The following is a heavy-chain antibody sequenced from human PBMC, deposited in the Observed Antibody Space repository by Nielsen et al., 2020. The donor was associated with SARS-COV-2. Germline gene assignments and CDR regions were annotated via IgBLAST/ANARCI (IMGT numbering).Heavy chain of an antibody. V-gene: IGHV3-30*03. CDR3: ARDYDILTGYFLFDY. J-gene: IGHJ4*02. D-gene: IGHD3-9*01. CDR1: GFTFSSYG. CDR2: ISYDGSNK. Sequence: GESLKISCAASGFTFSSYGMHWVRQAPGKGLEWVAVISYDGSNKYYADSVKGRFTISRDNSKNTLYLQMNSLRAEDTAVYYCARDYDILTGYFLFDYWGQGTLVTVSS.